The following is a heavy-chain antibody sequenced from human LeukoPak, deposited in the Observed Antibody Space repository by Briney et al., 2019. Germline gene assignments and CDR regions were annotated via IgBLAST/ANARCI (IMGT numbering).Heavy chain of an antibody. D-gene: IGHD6-19*01. CDR2: MSGSGGGT. V-gene: IGHV3-23*01. Sequence: GGSLRLSCAASGFTFSSYAMSWAPQAPEKGLEWVSHMSGSGGGTYYADPVKGRFTISRDNSKNPLYLQMNSLRAEDTAVYYCAKDSSGWYGGFVDYWGQGTLVTVSS. CDR1: GFTFSSYA. CDR3: AKDSSGWYGGFVDY. J-gene: IGHJ4*02.